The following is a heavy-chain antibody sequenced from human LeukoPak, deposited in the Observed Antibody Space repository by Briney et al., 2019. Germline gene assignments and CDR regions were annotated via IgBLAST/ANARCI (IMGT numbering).Heavy chain of an antibody. CDR2: IYPGDSDT. CDR3: ARPSSSWYDNFDY. V-gene: IGHV5-51*01. Sequence: GESLKISCKGSGYSFTNYWIGWVRQMPGKGLEWLGVIYPGDSDTRYSPSFQGQVTISADKSISTAYLQWSSLKASDTALYYCARPSSSWYDNFDYWGQGTLVTVSS. D-gene: IGHD6-13*01. J-gene: IGHJ4*02. CDR1: GYSFTNYW.